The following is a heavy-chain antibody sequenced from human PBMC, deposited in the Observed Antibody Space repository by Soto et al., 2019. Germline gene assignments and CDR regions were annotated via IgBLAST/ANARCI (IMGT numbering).Heavy chain of an antibody. CDR3: ARIGYCSGGSCYLGSNWFDP. CDR2: MNPNSGNT. CDR1: GYTFTSYD. J-gene: IGHJ5*02. D-gene: IGHD2-15*01. Sequence: ASVKVSCKASGYTFTSYDINWVRQATGQGLEWMGWMNPNSGNTGYAQKFQGRVTMTRNTSISTAYMELSSLRSEDTDVYYCARIGYCSGGSCYLGSNWFDPWGQGTLVTVS. V-gene: IGHV1-8*01.